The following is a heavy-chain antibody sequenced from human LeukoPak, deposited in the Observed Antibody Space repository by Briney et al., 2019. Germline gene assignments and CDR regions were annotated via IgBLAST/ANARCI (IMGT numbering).Heavy chain of an antibody. CDR1: GGSISSYY. Sequence: SETLSLTCTVSGGSISSYYWSWIRQPPGKGLEWIGYIYYSGSTNYNPSLKSRVTISVDTSKNQFSLKLSSETAADTAVYYCAREPYSGSYYFAFDIWGQGTMVTVSS. CDR2: IYYSGST. J-gene: IGHJ3*02. V-gene: IGHV4-59*01. D-gene: IGHD1-26*01. CDR3: AREPYSGSYYFAFDI.